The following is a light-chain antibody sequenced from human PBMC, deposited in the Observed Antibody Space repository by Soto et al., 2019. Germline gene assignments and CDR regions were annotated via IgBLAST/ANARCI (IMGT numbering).Light chain of an antibody. Sequence: DIQMTQSPSALSASVGDRVTITCRASQSISSWLAWYQQKPGKAPKLLIYKASSLESGVPSRFSGSGSGTEFTLTISGLQPDDFATYYCQQYNSSYRTFGQGTKVDIK. CDR3: QQYNSSYRT. CDR2: KAS. V-gene: IGKV1-5*03. J-gene: IGKJ1*01. CDR1: QSISSW.